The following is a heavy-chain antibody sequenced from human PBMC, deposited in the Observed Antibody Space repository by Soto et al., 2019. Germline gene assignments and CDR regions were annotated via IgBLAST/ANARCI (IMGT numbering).Heavy chain of an antibody. CDR1: GYTFTSYG. CDR2: ISAYNGNT. Sequence: QVQLVQSGAEVKKPGASVKVSCKASGYTFTSYGISWVRQAPGQGREWMGWISAYNGNTNYAQKLQGRVTMTTDTSTSTAYMELRSLRSDDTAVYYCARVRDIVLMVYAIGVDYWGQGTLVTVSS. V-gene: IGHV1-18*01. D-gene: IGHD2-8*01. CDR3: ARVRDIVLMVYAIGVDY. J-gene: IGHJ4*02.